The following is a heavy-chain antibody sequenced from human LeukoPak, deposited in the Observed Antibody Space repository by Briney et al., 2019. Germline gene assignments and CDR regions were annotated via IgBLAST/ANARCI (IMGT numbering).Heavy chain of an antibody. CDR3: ARDLSSGYYPPYGMDV. Sequence: GGSLRLSCAASGFTFSSYDMHWVRQATGKGLEWVSVIYSGGSTYYADSVKGRFTISRDNSKNTLYLQMNSLRAEDTAVYYCARDLSSGYYPPYGMDVWGQGTTVTVSS. D-gene: IGHD3-22*01. CDR2: IYSGGST. J-gene: IGHJ6*02. CDR1: GFTFSSYD. V-gene: IGHV3-66*01.